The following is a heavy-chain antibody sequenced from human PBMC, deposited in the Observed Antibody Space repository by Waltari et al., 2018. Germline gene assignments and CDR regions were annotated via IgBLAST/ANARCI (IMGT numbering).Heavy chain of an antibody. Sequence: EVQLVESGGGLVKPGGSLRLSCAASGFTFSSYSMNWVRQAPGNGLVWVSSISSSSSYIYYADSVKGRFTISRDNAKNSLYLQMNSLRAEDTAVYYCARDPRYCSSTSCHDYWGQGTLVTVSS. CDR2: ISSSSSYI. D-gene: IGHD2-2*01. V-gene: IGHV3-21*01. CDR3: ARDPRYCSSTSCHDY. J-gene: IGHJ4*02. CDR1: GFTFSSYS.